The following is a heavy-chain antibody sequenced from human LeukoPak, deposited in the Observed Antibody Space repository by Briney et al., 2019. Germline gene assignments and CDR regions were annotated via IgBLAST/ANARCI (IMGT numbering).Heavy chain of an antibody. D-gene: IGHD2-2*01. CDR3: AGDRDCGTTTCSVDY. J-gene: IGHJ4*02. Sequence: GGSLSLSGAASGFSFSDYYMSWLRQPPGKGLEWMSYITNGGRSIDYAEYMKGRITISRDDAKNSLYLQMNNLRAESTAVYYCAGDRDCGTTTCSVDYWGEGTVVAVSS. CDR2: ITNGGRSI. CDR1: GFSFSDYY. V-gene: IGHV3-11*01.